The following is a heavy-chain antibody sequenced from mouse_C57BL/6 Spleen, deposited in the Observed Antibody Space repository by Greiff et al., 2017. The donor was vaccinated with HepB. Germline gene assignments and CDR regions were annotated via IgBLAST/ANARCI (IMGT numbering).Heavy chain of an antibody. Sequence: QVHLKQSGAELARPGASVKLSCKASGYTFTSYGISWVKQRTGQGLEWIGEIYPRSGNTYYNEKFKGKATLTADKSSSTAYMELRSLTSEDSAVYFCARGHDWYFDVWGTGTTVTVSS. CDR1: GYTFTSYG. CDR3: ARGHDWYFDV. J-gene: IGHJ1*03. V-gene: IGHV1-81*01. CDR2: IYPRSGNT.